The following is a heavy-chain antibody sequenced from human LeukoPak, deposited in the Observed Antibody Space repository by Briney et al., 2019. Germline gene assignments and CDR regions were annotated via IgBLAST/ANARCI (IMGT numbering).Heavy chain of an antibody. CDR1: GGSISNTNYY. CDR2: IYHSGSP. J-gene: IGHJ4*02. CDR3: ARFLSGSCGKSYFDS. D-gene: IGHD1-26*01. V-gene: IGHV4-39*01. Sequence: NPSETLSLTCTVSGGSISNTNYYWGWIRQSPGEGLEWIGSIYHSGSPHYNPSLNSRVTISVDTSKNQFFLSLKSVTAADTAVYYCARFLSGSCGKSYFDSWGVGALVAVSS.